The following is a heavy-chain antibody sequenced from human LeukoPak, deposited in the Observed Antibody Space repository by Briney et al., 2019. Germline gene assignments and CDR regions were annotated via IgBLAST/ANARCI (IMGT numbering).Heavy chain of an antibody. D-gene: IGHD6-13*01. CDR2: IKQDGSEK. CDR3: ARERLAAADY. Sequence: GSLRLSCAASGFTFSSYAMSWVRQAPGKGLEWVANIKQDGSEKYYVDSVKGRFTISRDNAKNSLYLQMNSLRAEDTAVYYCARERLAAADYWGQGTLVTVSS. V-gene: IGHV3-7*01. CDR1: GFTFSSYA. J-gene: IGHJ4*02.